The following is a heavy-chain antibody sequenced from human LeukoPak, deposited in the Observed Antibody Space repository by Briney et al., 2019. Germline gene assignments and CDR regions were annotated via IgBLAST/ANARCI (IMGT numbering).Heavy chain of an antibody. J-gene: IGHJ4*02. D-gene: IGHD1-26*01. CDR2: ISSSSSYI. CDR1: GFTFSSYS. Sequence: PGGSLRLSCAASGFTFSSYSTNWVRQAPGKGLEWVSSISSSSSYIYYADSVKGRFTISRDNAKNSLYLQMNSLRAEDTAVYYCAKDQEVGATTIDYWGQGILVTVSS. CDR3: AKDQEVGATTIDY. V-gene: IGHV3-21*01.